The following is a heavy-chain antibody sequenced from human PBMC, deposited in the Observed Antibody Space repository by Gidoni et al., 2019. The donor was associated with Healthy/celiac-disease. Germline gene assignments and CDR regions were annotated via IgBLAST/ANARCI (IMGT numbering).Heavy chain of an antibody. J-gene: IGHJ4*02. CDR3: LYSNWGDYFDY. D-gene: IGHD4-4*01. Sequence: EVQLVESGGGLVKPGGSLRLSCAASGFTFSSYSMNWVRQAPGKGREWVSSISSSSSYIYYADSVTGRFTISRDNAKNSLYLQMTSLRAEDTAVYYCLYSNWGDYFDYWGQGTLVTVPS. CDR2: ISSSSSYI. V-gene: IGHV3-21*01. CDR1: GFTFSSYS.